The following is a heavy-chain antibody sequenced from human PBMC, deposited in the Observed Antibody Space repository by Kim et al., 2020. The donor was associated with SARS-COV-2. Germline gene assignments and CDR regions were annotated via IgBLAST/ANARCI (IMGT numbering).Heavy chain of an antibody. Sequence: GGSLRLSCAASGFTFSSYSMNWVRQAPGKGLEWVSSISSSSSYIYYADSVKGRFTISRDNAKNSLYLQMNSLRAEDTAVYYCARVLAGMWFFDYWGQGTLGPVS. D-gene: IGHD6-19*01. J-gene: IGHJ4*02. V-gene: IGHV3-21*01. CDR3: ARVLAGMWFFDY. CDR2: ISSSSSYI. CDR1: GFTFSSYS.